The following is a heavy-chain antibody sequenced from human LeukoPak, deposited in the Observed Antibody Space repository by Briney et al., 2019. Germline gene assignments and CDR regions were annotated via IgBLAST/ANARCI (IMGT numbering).Heavy chain of an antibody. J-gene: IGHJ6*01. D-gene: IGHD4-23*01. CDR2: IDTAGDT. CDR3: ARALPDYGCNSRYYYGLDG. CDR1: GFTFCSFD. V-gene: IGHV3-13*01. Sequence: GGSLRLSPAASGFTFCSFDMHWVRPATGKGLEWVSAIDTAGDTYYPGSVKGRFTTSRENAKNSSHLQMNSLRAGDTAVYYCARALPDYGCNSRYYYGLDGWGQGATVT.